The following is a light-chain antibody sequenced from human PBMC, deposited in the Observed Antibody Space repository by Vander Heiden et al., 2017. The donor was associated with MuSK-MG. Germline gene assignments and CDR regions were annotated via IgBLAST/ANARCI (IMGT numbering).Light chain of an antibody. Sequence: DIQMTQSPSSLSASVGDRVTITCRPSQSISSYLNWYQQKPGKAPKLLIYAASSLQSGVPSRFSGSGSGTAFTLTISRLQPEAFATSSCQQSHSTPHTFGGGTKVEIK. CDR2: AAS. CDR3: QQSHSTPHT. CDR1: QSISSY. V-gene: IGKV1-39*01. J-gene: IGKJ4*01.